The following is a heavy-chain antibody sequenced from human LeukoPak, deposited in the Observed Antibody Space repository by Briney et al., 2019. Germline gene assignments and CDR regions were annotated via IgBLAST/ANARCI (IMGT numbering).Heavy chain of an antibody. CDR3: ASQYGARSGCHSR. CDR2: IHLSGTPT. D-gene: IGHD6-19*01. CDR1: GFDFSIYR. J-gene: IGHJ4*02. Sequence: GGSLRLSCAASGFDFSIYRMNWVRQAPGKGLEWVSYIHLSGTPTHYAEVVKGRFSISRDNAKNSLYLQMNSLRAEDTAVYYCASQYGARSGCHSRWGQGTLVTVSS. V-gene: IGHV3-48*04.